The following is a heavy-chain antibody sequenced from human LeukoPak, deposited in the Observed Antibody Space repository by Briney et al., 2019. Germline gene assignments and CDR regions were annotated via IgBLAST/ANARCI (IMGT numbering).Heavy chain of an antibody. V-gene: IGHV4-59*12. CDR3: AREVSVIAAAGTWYYYGMDV. D-gene: IGHD6-13*01. Sequence: SETLSLTCTVSGASISSYYWTWIRQPPGKGLEWIGYISYSGSTYYNPSLKSRVTISVDTSKNQFSLKLSSVTAADTAVYYCAREVSVIAAAGTWYYYGMDVWGQGTTVTVSS. CDR2: ISYSGST. J-gene: IGHJ6*02. CDR1: GASISSYY.